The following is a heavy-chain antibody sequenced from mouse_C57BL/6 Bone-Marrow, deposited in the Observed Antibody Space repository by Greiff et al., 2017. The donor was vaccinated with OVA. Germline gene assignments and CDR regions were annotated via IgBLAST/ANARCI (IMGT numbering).Heavy chain of an antibody. J-gene: IGHJ1*03. Sequence: EVQGVESGEGLVKPGGSLKLSCAASGFTFSSSAMSWVRQTPETRLEWVASISSGGDYIYSADTVTGRFTISRNNARNTLYLQKRNLKSEDTAMYYCTIGWFPYWYFDVWGTGTTVTVSS. V-gene: IGHV5-9-1*02. CDR2: ISSGGDYI. D-gene: IGHD2-3*01. CDR3: TIGWFPYWYFDV. CDR1: GFTFSSSA.